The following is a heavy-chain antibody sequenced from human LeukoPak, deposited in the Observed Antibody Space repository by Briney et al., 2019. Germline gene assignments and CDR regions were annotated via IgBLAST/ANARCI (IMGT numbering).Heavy chain of an antibody. D-gene: IGHD2-2*03. Sequence: SETLSLTCAVSGYSISSGYYWGWIRQPPWKGLEWIGSIYQSGSTYYNPSLKSRVTISVHTSKNQFSLKLSSVTAADTAVYYCASLPLTPLDNWFDPWGQGTLVTVSS. CDR1: GYSISSGYY. CDR3: ASLPLTPLDNWFDP. V-gene: IGHV4-38-2*01. CDR2: IYQSGST. J-gene: IGHJ5*02.